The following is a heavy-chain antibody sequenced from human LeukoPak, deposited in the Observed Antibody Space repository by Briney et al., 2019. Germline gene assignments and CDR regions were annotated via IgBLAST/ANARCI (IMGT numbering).Heavy chain of an antibody. CDR3: ARDYSNFSPFDY. V-gene: IGHV4-61*02. J-gene: IGHJ4*02. Sequence: KASETLSLTCTVSGGSISSGSYYWSWIRQPAGKGLEWIGRIYTSGSTNYNPSLKSRVTISVDTSKNQFSLKLSSVTAADTAVYYCARDYSNFSPFDYWGQGTLVTVSS. D-gene: IGHD4-11*01. CDR1: GGSISSGSYY. CDR2: IYTSGST.